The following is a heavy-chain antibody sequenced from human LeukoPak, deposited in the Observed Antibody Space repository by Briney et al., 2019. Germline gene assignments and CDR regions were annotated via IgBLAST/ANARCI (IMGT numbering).Heavy chain of an antibody. CDR3: AKGRALESAGYDPLFDY. V-gene: IGHV3-30*04. Sequence: PRRSLRLSRAASGFTFSGYATHWVRQAPGRGLGRVAIISSDGSNKYQADSVKGRFTTSRDNSKNTLYLQMSSLRAEDTAVFYCAKGRALESAGYDPLFDYWGQGTLVTVSS. D-gene: IGHD3-9*01. CDR1: GFTFSGYA. CDR2: ISSDGSNK. J-gene: IGHJ4*02.